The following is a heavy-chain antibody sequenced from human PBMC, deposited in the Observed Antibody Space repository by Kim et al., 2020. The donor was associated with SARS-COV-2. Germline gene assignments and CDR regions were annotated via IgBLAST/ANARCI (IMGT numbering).Heavy chain of an antibody. V-gene: IGHV3-23*01. CDR3: AKAKGWIIDF. Sequence: GGSLRLSCAASGFTFTNFAMSWVRLAPGKGLEWVSTIIASGDRTYSADSVKGRFTISRDNSANTLYLEMNSLRAEDTAVYYCAKAKGWIIDFWGQGTLVTVSS. J-gene: IGHJ4*02. CDR2: IIASGDRT. CDR1: GFTFTNFA. D-gene: IGHD6-19*01.